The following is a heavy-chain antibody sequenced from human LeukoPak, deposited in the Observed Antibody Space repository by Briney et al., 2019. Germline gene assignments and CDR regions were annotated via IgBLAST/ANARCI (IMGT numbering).Heavy chain of an antibody. CDR2: ISGSGDST. CDR3: AKDRRSTTSSGSYIDY. CDR1: GFTFSSCS. Sequence: GGSLRLSCAASGFTFSSCSMNWVRQAPGKGLEWVSTISGSGDSTYYADSVKGRFTISRDNSKNTLSLQMNTLRAEDTAVYYCAKDRRSTTSSGSYIDYWGQGTLATVSS. V-gene: IGHV3-23*01. J-gene: IGHJ4*02. D-gene: IGHD1-26*01.